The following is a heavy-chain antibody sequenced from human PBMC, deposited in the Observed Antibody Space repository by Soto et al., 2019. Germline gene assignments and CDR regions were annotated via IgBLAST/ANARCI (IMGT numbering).Heavy chain of an antibody. CDR2: IYWDDDK. V-gene: IGHV2-5*02. Sequence: QITLRESGPTLVKPTQTLTLTCTFSGFSLTTSEVGVGWIRQSPGKALQWLALIYWDDDKRYSPSLKSRLTTTKDTSKNQVVLTMTNTDPVDTATYYCAHIRYFGSGSRWYFDYWGQGTLVTVSS. D-gene: IGHD3-10*01. CDR3: AHIRYFGSGSRWYFDY. J-gene: IGHJ4*02. CDR1: GFSLTTSEVG.